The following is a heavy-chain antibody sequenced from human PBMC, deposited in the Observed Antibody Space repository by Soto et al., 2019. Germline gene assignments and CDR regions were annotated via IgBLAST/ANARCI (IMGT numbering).Heavy chain of an antibody. Sequence: GGSLRLSCAASGFTFSDENMSWVRQVPGKGLEWVSGISGGGSYIFYADSVQGRFSISRDNAKNSLFLEMNSLRVEDTAVYYCARDSDCHSTSCFFPPHVWGQGTTVTVSS. V-gene: IGHV3-21*06. CDR1: GFTFSDEN. J-gene: IGHJ6*02. CDR2: ISGGGSYI. D-gene: IGHD2-2*01. CDR3: ARDSDCHSTSCFFPPHV.